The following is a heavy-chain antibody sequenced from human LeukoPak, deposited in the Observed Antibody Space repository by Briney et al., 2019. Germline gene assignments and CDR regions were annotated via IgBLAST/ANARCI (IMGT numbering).Heavy chain of an antibody. CDR3: ARVYYDTNGYLYLDY. D-gene: IGHD3-22*01. CDR1: GFTVSNNY. Sequence: GGSLRLSCAASGFTVSNNYMNWVRQAPGKGLEWISYISRLSSPIYYADSLKGRFTISRDNAKNSLYLQMNSLRAEDTAVYYCARVYYDTNGYLYLDYWGQGTLVTVSS. J-gene: IGHJ4*02. V-gene: IGHV3-48*01. CDR2: ISRLSSPI.